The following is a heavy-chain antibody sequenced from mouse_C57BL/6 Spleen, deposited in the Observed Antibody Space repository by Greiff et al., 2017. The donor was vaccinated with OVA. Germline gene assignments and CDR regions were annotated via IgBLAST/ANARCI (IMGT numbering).Heavy chain of an antibody. CDR2: IDPSDSET. CDR1: GYTFTSYW. Sequence: QVQLQQPGAELVRPGSSVKLSCKASGYTFTSYWMHWVKQRPIQGLEWIGNIDPSDSETHYNQKFKDKATLTVDKSSSTAYMQLSSLTSEDSAVYYCASGSYYGSLDYWGQGTTLTVSS. J-gene: IGHJ2*01. D-gene: IGHD1-1*01. CDR3: ASGSYYGSLDY. V-gene: IGHV1-52*01.